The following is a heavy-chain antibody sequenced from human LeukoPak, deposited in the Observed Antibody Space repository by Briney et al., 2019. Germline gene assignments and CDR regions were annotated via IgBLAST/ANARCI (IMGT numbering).Heavy chain of an antibody. D-gene: IGHD6-13*01. CDR3: ARGYSSSWYFNWFDP. CDR2: IASSGST. Sequence: SETLSLTCTVSGDSISSGDHYWSWIRQPAGKGLEWIGRIASSGSTNYNPSLKTRVTISVDTSKNQFSLKLSSVTAADTAVYYCARGYSSSWYFNWFDPWGQGTLVTVSS. CDR1: GDSISSGDHY. V-gene: IGHV4-61*02. J-gene: IGHJ5*02.